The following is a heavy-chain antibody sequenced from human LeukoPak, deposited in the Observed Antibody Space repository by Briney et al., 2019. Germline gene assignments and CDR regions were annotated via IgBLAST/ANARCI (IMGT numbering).Heavy chain of an antibody. CDR1: GFTFSNYA. Sequence: GRSLRLSCAASGFTFSNYAMHWVRQAPGRGLEWVAVISYDGTNKYYADSVKGRFTISRDNSKSTVYLQMNSLRAEDTALYYCARDSPYNNGWLFYFGYWGQGTLVTVSS. CDR2: ISYDGTNK. J-gene: IGHJ4*02. D-gene: IGHD6-19*01. CDR3: ARDSPYNNGWLFYFGY. V-gene: IGHV3-30-3*01.